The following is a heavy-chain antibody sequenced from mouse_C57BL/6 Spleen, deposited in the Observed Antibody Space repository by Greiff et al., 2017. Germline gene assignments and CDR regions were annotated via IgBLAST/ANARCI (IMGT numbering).Heavy chain of an antibody. CDR2: IDPEDGDT. V-gene: IGHV14-2*01. CDR1: GFNIKDYY. CDR3: APDYYGSSFSFAY. D-gene: IGHD1-1*01. Sequence: VQLQQSGAELVKPGASVKLSCPASGFNIKDYYMHWVKQRTEQGLEWIGRIDPEDGDTKYAPKFQGKATITADTSSNTAYLQLSRLTSEDTAVYYCAPDYYGSSFSFAYWSQGTLVTVSA. J-gene: IGHJ3*01.